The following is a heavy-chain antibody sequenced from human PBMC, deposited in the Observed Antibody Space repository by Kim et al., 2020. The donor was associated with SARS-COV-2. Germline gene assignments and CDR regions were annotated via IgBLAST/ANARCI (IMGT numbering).Heavy chain of an antibody. CDR2: ISGSGGST. D-gene: IGHD3-16*01. Sequence: GGSLRLSCAASGFTFSSYAMSWVRQAPGKGLEWVSAISGSGGSTYYADSVKGRFTISRDNSKNTLYLQMNSLRAEDTAVYYCAKCRDSNVRDYVWGSQVVYFDYWGQGTLVTVSS. CDR1: GFTFSSYA. CDR3: AKCRDSNVRDYVWGSQVVYFDY. V-gene: IGHV3-23*01. J-gene: IGHJ4*02.